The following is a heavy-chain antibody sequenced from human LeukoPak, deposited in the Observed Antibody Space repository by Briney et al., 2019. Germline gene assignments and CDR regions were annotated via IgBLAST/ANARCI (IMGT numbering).Heavy chain of an antibody. V-gene: IGHV5-51*01. Sequence: GAALKISCKGSGFRFTTYWIAWGRPLPGKGREWMGITYPGDSDTRYSPSFQGQVTISADKSITTAYLQCSSLKASDTAMYYCARYMSPGGARFPFDPWGQGTQVTVSS. J-gene: IGHJ5*02. CDR1: GFRFTTYW. D-gene: IGHD1-26*01. CDR2: TYPGDSDT. CDR3: ARYMSPGGARFPFDP.